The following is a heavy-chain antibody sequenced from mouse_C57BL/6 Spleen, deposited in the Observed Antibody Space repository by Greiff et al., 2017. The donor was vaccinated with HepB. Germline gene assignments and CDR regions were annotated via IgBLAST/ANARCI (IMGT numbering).Heavy chain of an antibody. CDR2: INYDGSST. Sequence: EVQRVESEGGLVQPGSSMKLSCTASGFTFSDYYMAWVRQVPEKGLEWVANINYDGSSTYYLDSLKSRFIFSRDNAKNILYLQMSSLKSEDTATYYCAREIFYGYSYAMDYWGQGTSVTVSS. CDR1: GFTFSDYY. D-gene: IGHD2-2*01. CDR3: AREIFYGYSYAMDY. V-gene: IGHV5-16*01. J-gene: IGHJ4*01.